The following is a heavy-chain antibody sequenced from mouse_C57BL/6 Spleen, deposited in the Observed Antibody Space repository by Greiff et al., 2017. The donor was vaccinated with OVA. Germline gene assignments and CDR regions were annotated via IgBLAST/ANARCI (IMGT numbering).Heavy chain of an antibody. Sequence: VQVVESGAELVKPGASVKISCKASGYAFSSYWMNWVKQRPGKGLEWIGQIYPGDGDTNYNGKFKGKATLTADKSSSTAYMQLSSLTSEDSAVYFCARASYYYGSKGYFDVWGTGTTVTVSS. D-gene: IGHD1-1*01. J-gene: IGHJ1*03. V-gene: IGHV1-80*01. CDR3: ARASYYYGSKGYFDV. CDR2: IYPGDGDT. CDR1: GYAFSSYW.